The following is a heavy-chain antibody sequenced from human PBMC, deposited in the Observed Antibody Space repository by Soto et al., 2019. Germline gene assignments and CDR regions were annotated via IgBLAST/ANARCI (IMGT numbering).Heavy chain of an antibody. CDR2: IYYIGSI. J-gene: IGHJ4*02. Sequence: PSETLSLTCTVSGGSINSGGYYWNWIRQHPGNGLEWIGYIYYIGSIYYNPSLKSRVTISVDTSKNQFSLKLSSVTAADTAVYYCARGGYSYGYLFDYWGQGTLVTVSS. CDR3: ARGGYSYGYLFDY. V-gene: IGHV4-31*03. CDR1: GGSINSGGYY. D-gene: IGHD5-18*01.